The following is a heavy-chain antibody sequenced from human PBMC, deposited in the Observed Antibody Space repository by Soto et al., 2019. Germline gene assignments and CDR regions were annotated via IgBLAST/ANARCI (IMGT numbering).Heavy chain of an antibody. D-gene: IGHD4-17*01. CDR1: GGSFSGYY. V-gene: IGHV4-34*01. CDR2: INHSGST. Sequence: SETLSLTCAVYGGSFSGYYWSWIRQPPGKGLEWIGEINHSGSTNYNPSLKSRVTISVDTSKNQFSLKLSSVTAADTAVYYCTRHIRYGDYPYLYYYYGMDVWGQGTTVTVSS. J-gene: IGHJ6*02. CDR3: TRHIRYGDYPYLYYYYGMDV.